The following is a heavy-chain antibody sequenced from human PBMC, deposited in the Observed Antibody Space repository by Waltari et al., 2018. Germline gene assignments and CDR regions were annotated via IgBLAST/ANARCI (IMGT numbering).Heavy chain of an antibody. V-gene: IGHV3-21*02. CDR3: ASVDSSAFSRSFDY. Sequence: QLVESGGGLVKLGGSLRLSCAASGFAFSSYHMNWVRQSPGKGLWWAASLNSIIPYIYYAASLKGRFTASRDNAKNALFLQMSGLRVEDTAVYYCASVDSSAFSRSFDYWGLGTLVTVSS. J-gene: IGHJ4*02. CDR1: GFAFSSYH. CDR2: LNSIIPYI. D-gene: IGHD3-22*01.